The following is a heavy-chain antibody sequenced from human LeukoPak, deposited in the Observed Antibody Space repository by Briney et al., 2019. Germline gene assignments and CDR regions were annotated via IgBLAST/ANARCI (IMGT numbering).Heavy chain of an antibody. Sequence: GGSLRLSCAASGFTFSSDWMNWVRQAPGKGLEWVANIKQDGSDKYYVDSVKGRFTISRDDAKNSVFLQINSLRAEDTAVYYCARNRGDIWGQGTMVIVSS. V-gene: IGHV3-7*01. CDR1: GFTFSSDW. CDR2: IKQDGSDK. CDR3: ARNRGDI. J-gene: IGHJ3*02. D-gene: IGHD3-16*01.